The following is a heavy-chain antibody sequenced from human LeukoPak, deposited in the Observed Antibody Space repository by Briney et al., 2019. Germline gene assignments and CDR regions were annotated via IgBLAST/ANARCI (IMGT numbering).Heavy chain of an antibody. Sequence: GGSLRLSCAASGLTFSSYAISWVRQAPGKGLEWVSGISGSGDNTYYADSVKGRFTISRDNSKNALYVQVNSLGTEDTAAYYCAKGSYYDSSGSFYFDYWGQGTLVTVSS. CDR3: AKGSYYDSSGSFYFDY. V-gene: IGHV3-23*01. CDR1: GLTFSSYA. J-gene: IGHJ4*02. D-gene: IGHD3-22*01. CDR2: ISGSGDNT.